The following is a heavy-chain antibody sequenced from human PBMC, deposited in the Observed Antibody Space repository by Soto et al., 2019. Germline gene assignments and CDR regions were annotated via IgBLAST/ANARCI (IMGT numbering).Heavy chain of an antibody. CDR3: AREKAVASTGWFDP. V-gene: IGHV4-4*07. J-gene: IGHJ5*02. CDR1: GDSISSYF. CDR2: VHTSGST. Sequence: TLSLTFTVSGDSISSYFWSWIRQPAGKGLEWIGRVHTSGSTTYNPSLKSRVTMSVDTSKSQFSLKLTSVTAADTAVYYCAREKAVASTGWFDPRGQGTPVTVA. D-gene: IGHD6-19*01.